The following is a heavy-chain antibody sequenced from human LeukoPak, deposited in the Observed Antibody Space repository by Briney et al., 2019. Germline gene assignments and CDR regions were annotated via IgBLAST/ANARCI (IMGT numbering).Heavy chain of an antibody. CDR2: MSTTGSTI. Sequence: GGSLRLSCAASGFTFSSFEVNWVRQAPGKGLEWVSFMSTTGSTISYADSVKGRFTMSRDNAKNSLFLIMNSLRAEDTAVYYCARDGFFGGIDYWGQGTLVTVSS. V-gene: IGHV3-48*03. CDR1: GFTFSSFE. D-gene: IGHD3-3*01. J-gene: IGHJ4*02. CDR3: ARDGFFGGIDY.